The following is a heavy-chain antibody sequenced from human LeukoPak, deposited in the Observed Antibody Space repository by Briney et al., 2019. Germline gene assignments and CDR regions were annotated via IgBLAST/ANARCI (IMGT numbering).Heavy chain of an antibody. CDR3: ARFRAQMVAFDY. V-gene: IGHV6-1*01. D-gene: IGHD3-10*01. Sequence: SQTLSLTCAIFGDSVSSNSAAWSWIRQSPSRDLEWLGSTYHWSKWFNAYAVSVKSRIASNPDTSNTQFSLHLKSLTPDDTAVYYCARFRAQMVAFDYWGQGILVTVSS. J-gene: IGHJ4*02. CDR2: TYHWSKWFN. CDR1: GDSVSSNSAA.